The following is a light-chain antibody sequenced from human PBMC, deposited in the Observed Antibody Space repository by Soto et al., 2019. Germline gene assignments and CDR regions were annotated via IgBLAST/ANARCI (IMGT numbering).Light chain of an antibody. CDR3: GTWDTSLRVGL. V-gene: IGLV1-51*01. Sequence: QSVLTQPASVSAAPGQTVTISCSGSTSDIGNYHVCWYQHVPGRAPKVLIYDTSKRPSGIPDRFSGSKSGTSATLDIAGLQTGDEADYYCGTWDTSLRVGLFGGGTQLTVL. J-gene: IGLJ2*01. CDR1: TSDIGNYH. CDR2: DTS.